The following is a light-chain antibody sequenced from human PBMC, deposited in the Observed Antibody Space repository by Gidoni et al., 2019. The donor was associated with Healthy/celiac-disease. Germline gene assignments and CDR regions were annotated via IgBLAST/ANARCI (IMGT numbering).Light chain of an antibody. CDR3: QQYNNGPGT. CDR1: QSVSSN. Sequence: EIMMTQSPATLSVSPGERATLSCRASQSVSSNLDWYQQKPGQAPRLLSYGGSTMATGIPARFSGSGSGTEFTLTISSLQSEDFAVYYCQQYNNGPGTFGQGTKVEIK. J-gene: IGKJ1*01. CDR2: GGS. V-gene: IGKV3D-15*01.